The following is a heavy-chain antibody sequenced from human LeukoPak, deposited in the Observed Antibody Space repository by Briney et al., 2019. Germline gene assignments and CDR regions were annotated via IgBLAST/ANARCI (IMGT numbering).Heavy chain of an antibody. Sequence: GASVKVSCTASGYTFTSYGISWVRQAPGQGLEWMGWISAYNGNTNYAQKLQGRVTMTTDTSTSTAYMELRSLRSDDTAVYYCARGLDSSSWYPYYYYMDVWGKGTTVTISS. D-gene: IGHD6-13*01. CDR3: ARGLDSSSWYPYYYYMDV. CDR1: GYTFTSYG. J-gene: IGHJ6*03. V-gene: IGHV1-18*01. CDR2: ISAYNGNT.